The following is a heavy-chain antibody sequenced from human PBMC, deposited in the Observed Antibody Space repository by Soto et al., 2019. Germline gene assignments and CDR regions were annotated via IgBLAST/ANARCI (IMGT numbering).Heavy chain of an antibody. J-gene: IGHJ4*02. CDR2: IKQDGSEK. CDR1: GFTFSTYW. D-gene: IGHD2-2*01. V-gene: IGHV3-7*01. Sequence: GGSLRLSCAASGFTFSTYWMSWVRQAPGKGLEWVANIKQDGSEKYYADSVKGRFTISRDNAKNSLHLQMSSLRAEDTAVYYCAREVGYCSTTTCYSDYWGQGTLVTVSS. CDR3: AREVGYCSTTTCYSDY.